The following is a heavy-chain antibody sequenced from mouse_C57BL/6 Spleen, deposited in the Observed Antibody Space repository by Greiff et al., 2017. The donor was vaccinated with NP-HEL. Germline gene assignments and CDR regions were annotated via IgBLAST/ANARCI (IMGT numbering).Heavy chain of an antibody. Sequence: VQLQQSGPGLVKPSQSLSLTCSVTGYSITSGYYWNWIRQFPGNKLEWMGYISYDGSNNYNPSLKNRISITRDTSKNQFFLKLNSVTTEDTATYYCAGDWDVFYAMDYWGQGTSVTVSS. V-gene: IGHV3-6*01. CDR2: ISYDGSN. J-gene: IGHJ4*01. CDR1: GYSITSGYY. CDR3: AGDWDVFYAMDY. D-gene: IGHD4-1*01.